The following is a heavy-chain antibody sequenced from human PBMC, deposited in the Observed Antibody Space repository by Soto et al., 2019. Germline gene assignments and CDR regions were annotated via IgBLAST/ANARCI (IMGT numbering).Heavy chain of an antibody. CDR3: ARAPHHDVMTGYEFDN. J-gene: IGHJ4*02. CDR2: INAGDGNT. D-gene: IGHD3-9*01. V-gene: IGHV1-3*01. Sequence: ASVKVSCKTSGFLFTTYAIHWVRQAPGQRLEWMGWINAGDGNTEYSQKFQGRVTITIDTPASTAYLDFRRLRSEDTAMYYCARAPHHDVMTGYEFDNWGQGTMVTVSS. CDR1: GFLFTTYA.